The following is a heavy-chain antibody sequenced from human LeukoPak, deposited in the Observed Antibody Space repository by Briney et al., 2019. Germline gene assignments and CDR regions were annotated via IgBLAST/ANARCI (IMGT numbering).Heavy chain of an antibody. CDR3: ARDRSASYYYYGMDV. CDR2: ISSSSSYI. V-gene: IGHV3-21*01. CDR1: GFAFSSYS. J-gene: IGHJ6*02. Sequence: PGGSLGLSCAASGFAFSSYSMNWVRQAPGKGLEWVSSISSSSSYIYYADSVKGRFTISRDNAKNSLYLQMNSLRAEDTAVYYCARDRSASYYYYGMDVWGQGTTVTVSS.